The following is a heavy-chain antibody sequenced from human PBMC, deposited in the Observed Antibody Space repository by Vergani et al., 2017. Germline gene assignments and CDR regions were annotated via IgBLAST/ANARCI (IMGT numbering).Heavy chain of an antibody. Sequence: QVQLQESGPGLVKSSETLSLTCSVSFDSIRNLYCNWIRQPPGKGLEWIGSIHYSENTNYNPSLKTRVTISVDTSKNQFSLNLSSLTAADTAVYYCARAYGDYLKTIDYWGQGTLVTVSS. J-gene: IGHJ4*02. CDR2: IHYSENT. D-gene: IGHD4-17*01. V-gene: IGHV4-59*11. CDR3: ARAYGDYLKTIDY. CDR1: FDSIRNLY.